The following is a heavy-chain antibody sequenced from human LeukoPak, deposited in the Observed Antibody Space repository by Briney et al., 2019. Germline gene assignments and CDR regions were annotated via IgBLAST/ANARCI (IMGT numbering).Heavy chain of an antibody. D-gene: IGHD6-6*01. CDR2: IYYSGST. V-gene: IGHV4-59*08. CDR1: GGSISSYY. J-gene: IGHJ4*02. CDR3: SRHRYSHSSPFDY. Sequence: SETLSLTCTVSGGSISSYYWSWIRQPPGKRLECIGYIYYSGSTNYNPSLRSRVTISVDTSKNQFSLKLSSVTAADTAVYYCSRHRYSHSSPFDYWGQGTLVTVSS.